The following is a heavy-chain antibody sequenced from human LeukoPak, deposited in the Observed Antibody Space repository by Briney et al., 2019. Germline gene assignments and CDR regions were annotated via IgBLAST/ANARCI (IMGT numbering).Heavy chain of an antibody. V-gene: IGHV4-31*03. CDR2: IYYSGST. CDR3: ARGGRGSGSPIGDY. CDR1: GGSISSGGYY. Sequence: TSQTLSLTCTVSGGSISSGGYYWSWIRQHPGKGLEWIGYIYYSGSTYYNPSLKSRVTISVDTSKNQFSLKLSSVTAADTAVYYCARGGRGSGSPIGDYWGQGTLVTVSS. J-gene: IGHJ4*02. D-gene: IGHD3-10*01.